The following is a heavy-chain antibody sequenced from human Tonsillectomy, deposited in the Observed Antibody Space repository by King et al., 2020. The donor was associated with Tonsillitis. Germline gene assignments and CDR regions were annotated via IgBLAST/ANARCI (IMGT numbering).Heavy chain of an antibody. CDR1: GVSISSSTYY. Sequence: VQLQESGPGLVKPSETLSLTCTVSGVSISSSTYYWGWIRQPPGMGLEWIGSIYDSGRTYYNPSLKSRVTISVDTSKNQFSLKLSSVTAADTAVYYCARHREGHYGWFDPWGQGTLVTVSS. J-gene: IGHJ5*02. CDR2: IYDSGRT. V-gene: IGHV4-39*07. CDR3: ARHREGHYGWFDP. D-gene: IGHD3-16*01.